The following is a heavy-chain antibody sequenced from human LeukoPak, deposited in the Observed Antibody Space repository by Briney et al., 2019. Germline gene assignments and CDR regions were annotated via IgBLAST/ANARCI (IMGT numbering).Heavy chain of an antibody. V-gene: IGHV3-23*01. CDR1: GFTFSSYA. J-gene: IGHJ4*02. CDR3: AKGFYVWGSYRYDSPFDY. D-gene: IGHD3-16*02. Sequence: RPGGSLRLSWAASGFTFSSYAMSWVRQAPGKGLEWVSAISGSGGSTYYADSVKGRFTISRDNSKNTLYLQMNSLRAEDTAVYYCAKGFYVWGSYRYDSPFDYWGQGTLVTVSS. CDR2: ISGSGGST.